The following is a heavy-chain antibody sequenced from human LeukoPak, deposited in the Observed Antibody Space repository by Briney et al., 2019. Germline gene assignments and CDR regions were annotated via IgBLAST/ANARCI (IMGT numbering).Heavy chain of an antibody. D-gene: IGHD3-9*01. CDR3: AKTGEYDILTGYYEDY. CDR1: GFTFSSYA. J-gene: IGHJ4*02. Sequence: GGSLRLSCAASGFTFSSYAMSWVRQAPGKGLEWVSAISGSGGSTYYADSVKGRFTISRDNSKNTLYLQMNSLRAEDTAVYYCAKTGEYDILTGYYEDYWGQGTLVTVSS. V-gene: IGHV3-23*01. CDR2: ISGSGGST.